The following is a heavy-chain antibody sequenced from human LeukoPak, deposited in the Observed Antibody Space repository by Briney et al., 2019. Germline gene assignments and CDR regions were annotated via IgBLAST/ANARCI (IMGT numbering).Heavy chain of an antibody. V-gene: IGHV1-69*13. CDR3: ARSDEGSLVAATGRFDY. Sequence: ASVKVSSKASGGTFSSYAISSVRQAPGQGLEWMGGIIPIFVTANYAQKFQGRVTITADESTSTDYMELRSLRSEDTAVYYCARSDEGSLVAATGRFDYWGQGTLVTVSS. CDR1: GGTFSSYA. CDR2: IIPIFVTA. D-gene: IGHD2-15*01. J-gene: IGHJ4*02.